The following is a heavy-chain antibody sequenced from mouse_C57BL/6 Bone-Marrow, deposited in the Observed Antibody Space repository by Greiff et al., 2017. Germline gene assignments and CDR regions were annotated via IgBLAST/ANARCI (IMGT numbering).Heavy chain of an antibody. V-gene: IGHV1-55*01. J-gene: IGHJ3*01. Sequence: QVQLQQPGAELVKPGASVKMSCKASGYTFTSYWITWVKQRPGQGLEWIGDIYPGSGSTNYNEKFKSKATLTVDTSSSTAYMQLSSLTSEDSAVYYCARNGVYDYGESYWGQGTLVTVSA. CDR3: ARNGVYDYGESY. D-gene: IGHD2-4*01. CDR2: IYPGSGST. CDR1: GYTFTSYW.